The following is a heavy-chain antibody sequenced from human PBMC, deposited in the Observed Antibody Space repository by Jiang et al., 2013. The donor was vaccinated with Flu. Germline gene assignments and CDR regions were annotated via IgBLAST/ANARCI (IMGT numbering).Heavy chain of an antibody. V-gene: IGHV1-69*04. CDR1: GGTFSSYA. J-gene: IGHJ4*02. Sequence: GAEVKKPGSSVKVSCKASGGTFSSYAISWVRQAPGQGLEWMGRIIPILGIANYAQKFQGRVTITADKSTSTAYMELSSLRSEDTAVYYCARDAEQQLANFDYWGQGTLVTVSS. CDR2: IIPILGIA. D-gene: IGHD6-13*01. CDR3: ARDAEQQLANFDY.